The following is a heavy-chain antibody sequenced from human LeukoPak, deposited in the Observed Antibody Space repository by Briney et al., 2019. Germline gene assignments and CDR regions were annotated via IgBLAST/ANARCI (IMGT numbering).Heavy chain of an antibody. J-gene: IGHJ4*02. CDR1: GFAFSDYS. CDR3: ARDRYYGDHTQVDY. D-gene: IGHD4-17*01. Sequence: GGSLRLSCAASGFAFSDYSMNWVRQAPGKGLEWVSYISSSDNTIHYADSVKGRFTISRDNAKNSLYLEMNSLRDEDTAVYYCARDRYYGDHTQVDYWGQGTLVTVSS. V-gene: IGHV3-48*02. CDR2: ISSSDNTI.